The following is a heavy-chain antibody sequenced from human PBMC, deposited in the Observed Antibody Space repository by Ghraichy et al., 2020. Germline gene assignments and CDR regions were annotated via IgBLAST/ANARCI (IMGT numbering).Heavy chain of an antibody. Sequence: SVKVSCKTSGGTFSSYAISWVRQAPGQGLEWMGGIIPIFGTANYAQKFQGRVTITADESTSTAYMELSSLRSEDTAVYYCARDRPITMIAEIEGRDAFDIWGQGTMVTVSS. CDR2: IIPIFGTA. V-gene: IGHV1-69*13. J-gene: IGHJ3*02. CDR1: GGTFSSYA. CDR3: ARDRPITMIAEIEGRDAFDI. D-gene: IGHD3-22*01.